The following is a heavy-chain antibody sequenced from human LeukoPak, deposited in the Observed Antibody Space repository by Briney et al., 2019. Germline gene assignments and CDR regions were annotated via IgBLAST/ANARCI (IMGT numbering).Heavy chain of an antibody. CDR3: ARDVTMVRGVIDAFDI. J-gene: IGHJ3*02. V-gene: IGHV1-69*04. CDR2: IIPILGIA. CDR1: GGTFSSYA. D-gene: IGHD3-10*01. Sequence: ASVKVSCKASGGTFSSYAISWVRQAPGQGLEWMGRIIPILGIANYAQKFQGRVTITADKSTSTAYMELSSLRSEDTAVYYCARDVTMVRGVIDAFDIWGQGTMVTVSS.